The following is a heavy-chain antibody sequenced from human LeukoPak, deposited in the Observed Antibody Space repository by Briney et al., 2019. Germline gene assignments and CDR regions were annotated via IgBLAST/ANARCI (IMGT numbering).Heavy chain of an antibody. J-gene: IGHJ4*02. D-gene: IGHD4-17*01. Sequence: SSQTLSLTCAVSGGSISSGGYSWSWIRQHPGKGLEWIGYIYYNGSTYYNPSLKSRVTISVDTSKNQFSLKLSSVTAADTAVYYCARDRADYGDSYYFDYWGQGTLVTVSS. V-gene: IGHV4-31*11. CDR2: IYYNGST. CDR3: ARDRADYGDSYYFDY. CDR1: GGSISSGGYS.